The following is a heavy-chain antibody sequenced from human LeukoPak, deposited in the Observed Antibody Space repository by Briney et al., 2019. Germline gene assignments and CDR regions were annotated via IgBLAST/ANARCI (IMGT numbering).Heavy chain of an antibody. Sequence: ASVKVSCKASGGTFSSYAISWVRQAPGQGLEWMGRIIPILGIANYAQKFQGRVTITADKSTSTAYMELSSLRSEDTAVYYCARVRFLEWFPLYYYYYMDVWGKGNPGHRLL. CDR1: GGTFSSYA. J-gene: IGHJ6*03. CDR2: IIPILGIA. CDR3: ARVRFLEWFPLYYYYYMDV. V-gene: IGHV1-69*04. D-gene: IGHD3-3*01.